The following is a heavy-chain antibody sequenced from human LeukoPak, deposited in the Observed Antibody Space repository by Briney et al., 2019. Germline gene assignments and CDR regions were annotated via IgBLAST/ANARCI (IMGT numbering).Heavy chain of an antibody. D-gene: IGHD5-24*01. V-gene: IGHV3-48*01. Sequence: GGSLRLSCAISGFIFNTNGMNWVRQAPGKGLEWISYIGISSGNTKYAGSVKGRFTISGDKAKDSLYLQMNSLRVEDTAVYYCARDYKYAFDNWGQGTLVTVSS. CDR1: GFIFNTNG. CDR2: IGISSGNT. J-gene: IGHJ4*02. CDR3: ARDYKYAFDN.